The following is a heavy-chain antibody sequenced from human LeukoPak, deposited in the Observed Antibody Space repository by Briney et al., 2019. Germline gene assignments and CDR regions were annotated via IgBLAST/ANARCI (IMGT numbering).Heavy chain of an antibody. CDR3: ARDLVVPAANYYYYMDV. Sequence: GGSLRLSCAASRFTFSTYSMNWVRQAPGKGLEWVSSISSSSSYIYYADSVKGRFTISRDNAKNSLYLQMNSLRAEDTAVYYCARDLVVPAANYYYYMDVWGKGTTVTVSS. CDR2: ISSSSSYI. CDR1: RFTFSTYS. D-gene: IGHD2-2*01. V-gene: IGHV3-21*01. J-gene: IGHJ6*03.